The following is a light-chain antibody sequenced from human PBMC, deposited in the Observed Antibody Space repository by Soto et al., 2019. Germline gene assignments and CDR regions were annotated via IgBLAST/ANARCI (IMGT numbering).Light chain of an antibody. CDR1: QAISTW. V-gene: IGKV1D-12*01. CDR3: QQANSFPRT. CDR2: AAS. J-gene: IGKJ1*01. Sequence: DIQMTQSPSSVSASVGDRVTITCRASQAISTWLAWYQQKPGKAPKLLIYAASNVQTGVPSRFSGSGSGTDFTLTISSPQPEDFATYYCQQANSFPRTFGQGTKVESK.